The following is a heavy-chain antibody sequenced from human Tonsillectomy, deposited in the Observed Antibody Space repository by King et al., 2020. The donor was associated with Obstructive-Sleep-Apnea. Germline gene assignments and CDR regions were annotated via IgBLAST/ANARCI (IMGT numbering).Heavy chain of an antibody. CDR3: ARFVGSGSRGDWYFDL. V-gene: IGHV4-39*07. D-gene: IGHD3-10*01. CDR2: IYYSGST. CDR1: GGSISSSSYY. Sequence: QLQESGPGLVKPSETLSLTCTVSGGSISSSSYYWGWIRQPPGKGLEWIGSIYYSGSTYYNPSLKSRVTISVDTSKNQFSRKLSSVTAADTAVYYCARFVGSGSRGDWYFDLWGRGTLVTVSS. J-gene: IGHJ2*01.